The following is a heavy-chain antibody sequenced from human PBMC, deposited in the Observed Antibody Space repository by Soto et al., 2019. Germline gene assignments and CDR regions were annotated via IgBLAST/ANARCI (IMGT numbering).Heavy chain of an antibody. CDR1: GFTFSSYW. CDR2: INSDGSST. V-gene: IGHV3-74*01. Sequence: EVQLVESGGGLVQPGGSLRLSCAASGFTFSSYWMHWVRQAPGKGLVWVSHINSDGSSTSYADSVKGRFTISRDNAKNTLYLQMNSLRAEDTAVYYCARNPYYDVWSGYYFDFDFWGQGTLVTVSS. D-gene: IGHD3-3*01. J-gene: IGHJ4*02. CDR3: ARNPYYDVWSGYYFDFDF.